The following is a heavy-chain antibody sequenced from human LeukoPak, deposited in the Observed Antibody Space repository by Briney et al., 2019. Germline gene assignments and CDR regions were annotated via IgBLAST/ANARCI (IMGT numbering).Heavy chain of an antibody. CDR1: GFTFSSHG. CDR3: ARGPNYYDSSGFYYYYMDV. CDR2: ISGSGDNT. V-gene: IGHV3-23*01. J-gene: IGHJ6*03. D-gene: IGHD3-22*01. Sequence: GGSLRLSCAASGFTFSSHGMSWVRQAPGKGLEWVSTISGSGDNTYYADSVKGRFTISRDNAKNSLYLQMNSLRAEDTAVYYCARGPNYYDSSGFYYYYMDVWGKGTTVTISS.